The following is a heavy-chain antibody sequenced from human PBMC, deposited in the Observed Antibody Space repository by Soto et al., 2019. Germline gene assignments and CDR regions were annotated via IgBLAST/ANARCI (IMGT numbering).Heavy chain of an antibody. CDR1: GFTFSSYG. CDR2: ISYDGSNK. Sequence: QVQLVESGGGVVQPGRSLRLSCAASGFTFSSYGMHWVRQAPGKGLEWVAVISYDGSNKYYADSVKGRFTISRDNSKNTLYLQMNILRAEDTAVYYCAKDLVDTATAGVFDYWGQGTLVTVSS. J-gene: IGHJ4*02. D-gene: IGHD5-18*01. V-gene: IGHV3-30*18. CDR3: AKDLVDTATAGVFDY.